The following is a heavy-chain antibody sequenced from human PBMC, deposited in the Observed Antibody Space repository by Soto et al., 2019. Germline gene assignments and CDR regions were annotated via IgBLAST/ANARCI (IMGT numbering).Heavy chain of an antibody. J-gene: IGHJ6*02. D-gene: IGHD2-21*02. CDR3: ARDLWGYCGTDCYPLDV. CDR1: GGSIRSYY. V-gene: IGHV4-59*01. Sequence: QVRLQESGPGLVKPSETLSLTCTVSGGSIRSYYWSWIRQAPGKGLEWIGYLYNSGSTVYNPSRMIRATLTVDTSKNQFSLTLNSVTAADTAVYYCARDLWGYCGTDCYPLDVCGQGTTVTVSS. CDR2: LYNSGST.